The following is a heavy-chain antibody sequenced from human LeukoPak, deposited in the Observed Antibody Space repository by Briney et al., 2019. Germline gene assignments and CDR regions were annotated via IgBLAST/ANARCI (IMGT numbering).Heavy chain of an antibody. D-gene: IGHD5-24*01. Sequence: AGGSLRLSCAASGFTFSSYGMHWVRQAPGKGLEWVAVISYDGSDKYYADSVKGRFTISRDNSKNTLYLQMNSLRAEDTAVYYCAKSRVLGALFDYWGQGTLVTVSS. J-gene: IGHJ4*02. CDR3: AKSRVLGALFDY. CDR1: GFTFSSYG. CDR2: ISYDGSDK. V-gene: IGHV3-30*18.